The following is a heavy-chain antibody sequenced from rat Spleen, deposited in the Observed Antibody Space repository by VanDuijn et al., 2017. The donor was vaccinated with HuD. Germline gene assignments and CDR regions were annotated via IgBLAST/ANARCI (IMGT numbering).Heavy chain of an antibody. Sequence: EVQLVESGGGLVQPGRSLKLSCAASGFTFSNYDMAWVRQAPTKGLEWVASISPSGGSTYYRDSVKGRFTISRDNAKSTLYLQRNSLRSEDTATYYCTSLSMDAWGQGASVTVSS. CDR2: ISPSGGST. CDR3: TSLSMDA. CDR1: GFTFSNYD. V-gene: IGHV5-27*01. J-gene: IGHJ4*01.